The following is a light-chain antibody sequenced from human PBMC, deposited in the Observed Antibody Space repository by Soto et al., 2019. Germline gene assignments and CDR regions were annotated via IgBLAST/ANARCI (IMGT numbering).Light chain of an antibody. CDR3: SSYTSSSTL. J-gene: IGLJ1*01. CDR2: EVS. CDR1: SSDVGSYNY. Sequence: QSALTQPPSASGSPGQSVNISCTGTSSDVGSYNYVSWYQQHPGKAPKLMIYEVSDRPSGISSRFSGSKSGNTASLTISGLQTEDEADYYCSSYTSSSTLFGTGTKLTVL. V-gene: IGLV2-14*01.